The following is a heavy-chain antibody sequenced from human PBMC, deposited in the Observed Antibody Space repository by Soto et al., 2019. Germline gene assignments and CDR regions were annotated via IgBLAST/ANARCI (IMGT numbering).Heavy chain of an antibody. D-gene: IGHD6-13*01. Sequence: GGSLRLSCAASGFTFSRYAMSWVRQAPGKGLEWVSGLTGSGASTYYADSVKGRFTISRDNYKNTLFLQMDSLRAEDTAVYYCAKGNPEFSSTASDYWGQGTLVTVSS. CDR3: AKGNPEFSSTASDY. CDR2: LTGSGAST. V-gene: IGHV3-23*01. CDR1: GFTFSRYA. J-gene: IGHJ4*02.